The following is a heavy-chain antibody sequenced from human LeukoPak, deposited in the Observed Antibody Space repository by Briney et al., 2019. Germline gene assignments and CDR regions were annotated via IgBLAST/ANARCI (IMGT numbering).Heavy chain of an antibody. Sequence: ASVKVSCKASGGTFSSYAISWVRQAPGQGLEWMGGIIPIFGTANYAQKFQGRVTITADESTSTAYMELGSLRSEDTAVYYCARDGQYSSSYDYWGQGTLVTVSS. J-gene: IGHJ4*02. V-gene: IGHV1-69*01. CDR2: IIPIFGTA. D-gene: IGHD6-13*01. CDR1: GGTFSSYA. CDR3: ARDGQYSSSYDY.